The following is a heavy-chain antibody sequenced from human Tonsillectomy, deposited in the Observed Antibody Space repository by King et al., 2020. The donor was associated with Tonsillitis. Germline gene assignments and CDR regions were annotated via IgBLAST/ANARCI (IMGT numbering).Heavy chain of an antibody. CDR2: INPDGTNI. CDR1: GFAFSTYW. D-gene: IGHD7-27*01. V-gene: IGHV3-74*01. CDR3: AREYWGAGDY. J-gene: IGHJ4*02. Sequence: QLVQSGGGLIQPGGSLRLSCAASGFAFSTYWMFWVRQGPGKGLEWVSRINPDGTNIRYADSVMGRFTISRDNAKNTLFLQLSSLRAEDTAVYYCAREYWGAGDYWGQGTQAIVSS.